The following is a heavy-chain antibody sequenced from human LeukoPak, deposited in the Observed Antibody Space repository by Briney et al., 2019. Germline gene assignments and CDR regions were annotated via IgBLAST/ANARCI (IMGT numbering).Heavy chain of an antibody. Sequence: TGGSLRLSCAASGFTFTSYGMHWVRQAPGKGLEWVAVIWYDGSNKYYADSVEGRFTISRDNSKNTLYLQMNSLRAEDTAVYYCARDPIAAVRFDYWGQGTLVTVSS. CDR3: ARDPIAAVRFDY. D-gene: IGHD6-13*01. CDR1: GFTFTSYG. J-gene: IGHJ4*02. CDR2: IWYDGSNK. V-gene: IGHV3-33*01.